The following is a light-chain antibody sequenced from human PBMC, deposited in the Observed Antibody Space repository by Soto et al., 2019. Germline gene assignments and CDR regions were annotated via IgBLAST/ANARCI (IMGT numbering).Light chain of an antibody. J-gene: IGLJ1*01. CDR3: SSYTRSSTPFF. V-gene: IGLV2-14*01. Sequence: QSVLTQPASVSGSPGQSITISCTGTSSDVGGYNFVSWYQQHPGKAPKLMIYEVSNRPSGVSTRFSGSKSGSTASLTISGLQAEDEADYYCSSYTRSSTPFFFGTGTKVTVL. CDR2: EVS. CDR1: SSDVGGYNF.